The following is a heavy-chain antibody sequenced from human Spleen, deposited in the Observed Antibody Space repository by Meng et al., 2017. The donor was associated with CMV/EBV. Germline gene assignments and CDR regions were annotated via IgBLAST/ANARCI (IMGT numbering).Heavy chain of an antibody. CDR1: FSGYY. V-gene: IGHV4-34*01. Sequence: FSGYYWSGNRQPPGKGLEWIGEINHSGSTNYNPSLKSRVTISVDTSKNQFSLKLSSVTAADTAVYYCARSRRGYYDSSGYYVAFWFDPWGQGTLVTVST. CDR2: INHSGST. J-gene: IGHJ5*02. CDR3: ARSRRGYYDSSGYYVAFWFDP. D-gene: IGHD3-22*01.